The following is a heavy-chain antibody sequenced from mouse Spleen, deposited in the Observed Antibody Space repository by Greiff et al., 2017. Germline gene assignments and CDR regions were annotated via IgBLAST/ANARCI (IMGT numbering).Heavy chain of an antibody. J-gene: IGHJ4*01. V-gene: IGHV5-15*04. CDR3: ARLATTVVAQGYAMDY. Sequence: EVKVEESGGGLVQPGGSLKLSCAASGFTFSDYGMAWVRQAPRKGPEWVAFISNLAYSIYYADTVTGRFTISRENAKNTLYLEMSSLRSEDTAMYYCARLATTVVAQGYAMDYWGQGTSVTVSS. CDR2: ISNLAYSI. D-gene: IGHD1-1*01. CDR1: GFTFSDYG.